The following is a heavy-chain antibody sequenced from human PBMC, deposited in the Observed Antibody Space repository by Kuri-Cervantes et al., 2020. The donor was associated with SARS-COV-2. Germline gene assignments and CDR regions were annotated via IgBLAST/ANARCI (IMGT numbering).Heavy chain of an antibody. CDR2: IYHSGST. V-gene: IGHV4-39*07. CDR3: ARPGGFLDV. J-gene: IGHJ6*04. Sequence: SETLSLTCTVSGGTIDSNSYYWGWIRQPPGKVLEWIGSIYHSGSTYYNPSLKRRVTISVDTSKNQFSLKLSSVTAADTAVYYCARPGGFLDVWGKGTTVTVSS. CDR1: GGTIDSNSYY. D-gene: IGHD4-23*01.